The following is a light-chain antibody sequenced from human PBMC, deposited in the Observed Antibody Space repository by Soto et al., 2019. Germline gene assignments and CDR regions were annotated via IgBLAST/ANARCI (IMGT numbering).Light chain of an antibody. CDR3: QQSYRSPYT. V-gene: IGKV1-39*01. J-gene: IGKJ2*01. CDR1: QSINLY. CDR2: GAS. Sequence: IQLTQSPSSLSASVGDSVTVTCRASQSINLYLNWYQQKPGKAPTLLIYGASTLQSGVPSRFSGGRSRTDFTLTISSLQTEDFATYYCQQSYRSPYTFGQGTKLEI.